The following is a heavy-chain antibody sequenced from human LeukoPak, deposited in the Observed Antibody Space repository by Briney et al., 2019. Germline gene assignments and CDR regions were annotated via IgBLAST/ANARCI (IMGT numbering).Heavy chain of an antibody. CDR1: GYSISSSNW. CDR2: IYYSGST. Sequence: SETLSLTCAVSGYSISSSNWWGWIRQPPGKGLEWIGYIYYSGSTYYNPSLKSRVTISVDTSKNQFSLKLSSVTAADTAVYYCARKDNILTGYYDYWGQGTLVTVSS. CDR3: ARKDNILTGYYDY. V-gene: IGHV4-28*01. J-gene: IGHJ4*02. D-gene: IGHD3-9*01.